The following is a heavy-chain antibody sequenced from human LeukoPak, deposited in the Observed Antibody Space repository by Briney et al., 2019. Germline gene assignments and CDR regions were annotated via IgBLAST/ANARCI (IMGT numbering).Heavy chain of an antibody. Sequence: GGSLRLSCAASGFTFSSYAMSWVRQAPGEGLEWVSAISGSGGSTYYADSVKGRFTISRDNSKNTLYLQMNSLRAEDTAVYYCAKDGDGYFDWLLSLDYWGQGTLVTVSS. V-gene: IGHV3-23*01. CDR2: ISGSGGST. CDR1: GFTFSSYA. J-gene: IGHJ4*02. D-gene: IGHD3-9*01. CDR3: AKDGDGYFDWLLSLDY.